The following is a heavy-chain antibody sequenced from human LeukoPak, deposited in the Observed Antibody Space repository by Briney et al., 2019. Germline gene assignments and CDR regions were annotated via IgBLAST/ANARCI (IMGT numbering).Heavy chain of an antibody. CDR1: GGTFSSYT. CDR2: IIPILGIA. Sequence: SVKVSCKASGGTFSSYTISWVRQAPGRGLEWMGRIIPILGIANYAQKFQGRVTITADKSTSTAYMELSSLRSEDTAVYYCARAQQQLDGPFDYWGQGTLVTVSS. CDR3: ARAQQQLDGPFDY. D-gene: IGHD6-13*01. J-gene: IGHJ4*02. V-gene: IGHV1-69*02.